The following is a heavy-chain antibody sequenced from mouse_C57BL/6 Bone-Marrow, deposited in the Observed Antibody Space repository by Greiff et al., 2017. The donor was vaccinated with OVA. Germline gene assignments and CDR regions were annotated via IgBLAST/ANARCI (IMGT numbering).Heavy chain of an antibody. D-gene: IGHD1-1*01. V-gene: IGHV1-76*01. CDR2: IYPGSGNT. CDR1: GYTFTDYY. J-gene: IGHJ1*03. Sequence: VKLLESGAELVRPGASVKLSCKASGYTFTDYYINWVKQRPGQGLEWIARIYPGSGNTYYNEKFKGKATLTAEKSSSTAYMQLSSLTSEDSAVYFCARGSSLSFVVWGTGTTVTVSS. CDR3: ARGSSLSFVV.